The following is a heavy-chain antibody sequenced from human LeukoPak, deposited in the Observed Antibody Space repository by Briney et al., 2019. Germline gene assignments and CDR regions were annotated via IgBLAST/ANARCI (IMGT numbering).Heavy chain of an antibody. V-gene: IGHV3-7*01. CDR3: ARGPRGAYYDILTGYYGPWNFGAFDI. J-gene: IGHJ3*02. D-gene: IGHD3-9*01. Sequence: GGSLRLSCAASGFTFSSYWMSWVRQAPGEGLEWVANIKQDGSEKYYVDSVKGRFTISRDNAKNSLYLQMNSLRAEDTAVYYCARGPRGAYYDILTGYYGPWNFGAFDIWGQGTMVTVSS. CDR2: IKQDGSEK. CDR1: GFTFSSYW.